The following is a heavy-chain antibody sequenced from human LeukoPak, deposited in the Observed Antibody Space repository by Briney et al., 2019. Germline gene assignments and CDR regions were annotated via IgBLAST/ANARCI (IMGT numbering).Heavy chain of an antibody. D-gene: IGHD5-24*01. J-gene: IGHJ4*02. V-gene: IGHV4-30-2*01. Sequence: PSQTLSLTCAVSGGSISSGGYSWSWIRQPPGKGLEWIGYIYHSGSTYYNPSLKSRVTISVDRSKNQFSLKLSSVTAADTAVYYCARGWRDYLFDHWGQGTLVTVSS. CDR3: ARGWRDYLFDH. CDR2: IYHSGST. CDR1: GGSISSGGYS.